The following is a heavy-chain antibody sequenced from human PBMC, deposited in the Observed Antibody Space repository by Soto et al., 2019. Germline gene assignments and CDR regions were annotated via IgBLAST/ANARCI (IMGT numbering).Heavy chain of an antibody. J-gene: IGHJ4*02. CDR3: ARLHIVVMPAATQEQRDPTGELNDY. D-gene: IGHD2-2*01. V-gene: IGHV3-30-3*01. Sequence: QVQLVESGGGVVQPGRSLRLSCAASGFTYRSYAMHWVRQAPGKGLEWVAVISYDVSNKYYEDSVKCRFTISRDNSKNQVDLQMVSVRDEDTAVYYCARLHIVVMPAATQEQRDPTGELNDYWGEETLVPV. CDR2: ISYDVSNK. CDR1: GFTYRSYA.